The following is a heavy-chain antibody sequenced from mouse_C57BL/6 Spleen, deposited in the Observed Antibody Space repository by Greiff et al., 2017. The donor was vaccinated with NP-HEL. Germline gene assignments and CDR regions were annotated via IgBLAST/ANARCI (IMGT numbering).Heavy chain of an antibody. CDR1: GYTFTDYY. Sequence: VQLQQSGPELVKPGASVKISCKASGYTFTDYYMNWVKQSHGKSLEWIGDINPNNGGTSYNQKFKGKATLTVDKSSSTAYMELRSLTSEDSAVYYCARLGSSHFDYWGQGTTLTVSS. J-gene: IGHJ2*01. CDR3: ARLGSSHFDY. CDR2: INPNNGGT. V-gene: IGHV1-26*01.